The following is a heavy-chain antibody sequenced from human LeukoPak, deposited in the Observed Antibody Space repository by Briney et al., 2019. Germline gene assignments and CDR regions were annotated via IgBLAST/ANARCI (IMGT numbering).Heavy chain of an antibody. CDR2: ISSSGSTI. V-gene: IGHV3-48*03. Sequence: GGSLRLSCAASGFTLSSYEMNWVRQAPGKGLEWVSYISSSGSTIYYADSVKGRFTISRDNAKNSLYLQMNSLRAEDTAVYYCASRLSWIQLWSYYYGMDVWGKGTTVTVSS. J-gene: IGHJ6*04. D-gene: IGHD5-18*01. CDR3: ASRLSWIQLWSYYYGMDV. CDR1: GFTLSSYE.